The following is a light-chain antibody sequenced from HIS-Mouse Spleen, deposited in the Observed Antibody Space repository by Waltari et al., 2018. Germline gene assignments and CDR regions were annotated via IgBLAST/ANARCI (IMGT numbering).Light chain of an antibody. V-gene: IGLV2-11*01. CDR2: DVS. CDR1: SSDAGGYNY. Sequence: QSALTQPRSVSGSPGQSVTISCTGTSSDAGGYNYVSWYQQHPGKAPKLMIYDVSKRPSGVPDRFSGSKSGNTASLTISGLQAEDEADYYCCSYAGSSTWVFGGGTKLTVL. CDR3: CSYAGSSTWV. J-gene: IGLJ3*02.